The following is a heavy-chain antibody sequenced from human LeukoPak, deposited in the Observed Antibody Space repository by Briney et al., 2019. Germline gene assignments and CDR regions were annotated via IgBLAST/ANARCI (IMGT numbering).Heavy chain of an antibody. CDR3: ARDGGFAEVGAVPNCFDY. CDR1: GGSISSSSYY. CDR2: IYYSGST. D-gene: IGHD1-26*01. J-gene: IGHJ4*02. V-gene: IGHV4-39*07. Sequence: SETLSLTCTVSGGSISSSSYYWGWIRQPPGKGLEWIGSIYYSGSTYYNPSLKSRVTISVDTSKNQFSLKLSSVTAADTAVYYCARDGGFAEVGAVPNCFDYWGQGTLVTVSS.